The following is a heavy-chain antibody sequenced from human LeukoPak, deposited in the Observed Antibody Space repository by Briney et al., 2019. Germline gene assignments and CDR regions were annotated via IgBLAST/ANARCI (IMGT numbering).Heavy chain of an antibody. Sequence: YPSETLSLTCTVSGGSISSGGFWTWIRQAPGKGLEWIGYIFHSGSTYYSPSLKSRVTISVDRSKNRFSLKLTSVTAADTAVYFCAREDRTGPAASYFDNWGQGTLVTVSS. CDR1: GGSISSGGF. CDR2: IFHSGST. CDR3: AREDRTGPAASYFDN. V-gene: IGHV4-30-2*01. D-gene: IGHD2-2*01. J-gene: IGHJ4*02.